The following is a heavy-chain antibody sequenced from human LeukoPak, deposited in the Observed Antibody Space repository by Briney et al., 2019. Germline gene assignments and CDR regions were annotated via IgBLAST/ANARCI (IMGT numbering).Heavy chain of an antibody. CDR2: IYYSGST. V-gene: IGHV4-39*01. CDR3: ARLTRVRNYGGNFGDY. CDR1: SGSISSSSYY. J-gene: IGHJ4*02. Sequence: SETLSLTCTVSSGSISSSSYYWGWICQPPGKGLEWIGSIYYSGSTYYNPSLKSRVSISVDTSKNQFSLKLSSVTAADTAVYYCARLTRVRNYGGNFGDYWGQGTLVTVSS. D-gene: IGHD4-23*01.